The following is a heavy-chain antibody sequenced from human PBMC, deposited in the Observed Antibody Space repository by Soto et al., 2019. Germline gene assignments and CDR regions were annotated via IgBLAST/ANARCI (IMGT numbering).Heavy chain of an antibody. CDR1: GFSVGDNY. D-gene: IGHD5-12*01. J-gene: IGHJ3*01. Sequence: EVQLVESGGGLVQPGGSLRLSCAASGFSVGDNYMKWVRQAPGKGLEWVSLIYSVGSTFYADSVKGRFTISRDNSKNTLFIQMNNLRVDDTAVYYCARDRGYRWGQGTMVTVSA. CDR2: IYSVGST. V-gene: IGHV3-66*01. CDR3: ARDRGYR.